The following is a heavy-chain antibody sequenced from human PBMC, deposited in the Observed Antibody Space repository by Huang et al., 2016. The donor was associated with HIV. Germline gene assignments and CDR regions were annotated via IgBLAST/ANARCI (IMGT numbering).Heavy chain of an antibody. CDR1: GFIVSDYW. J-gene: IGHJ4*01. CDR2: IESDGSST. D-gene: IGHD3-3*01. CDR3: VRAREKGYDFWSGYRY. V-gene: IGHV3-74*02. Sequence: EVELAESGGGSVRPGQSLRLSCVGSGFIVSDYWMHWVRQIPGKGLMWVARIESDGSSTSDADSVKGRFTSYRDNARNTVYLQMSSLRVDDTAVYYCVRAREKGYDFWSGYRYWGQGAQVTVSS.